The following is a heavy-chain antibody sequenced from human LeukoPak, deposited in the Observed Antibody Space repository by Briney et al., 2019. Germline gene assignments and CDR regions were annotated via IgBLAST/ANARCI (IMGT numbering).Heavy chain of an antibody. V-gene: IGHV1-46*01. Sequence: AASVKVSCKASGFTFTSCYMHWVRQAPEQGLEWMGMFNPVDGGTLYAQKFQGRLTMTRDMSTSTLYMELSSLRSDDTAVYYCTKENTAFDIWGQGTMVTISS. CDR2: FNPVDGGT. CDR1: GFTFTSCY. D-gene: IGHD2-2*02. J-gene: IGHJ3*02. CDR3: TKENTAFDI.